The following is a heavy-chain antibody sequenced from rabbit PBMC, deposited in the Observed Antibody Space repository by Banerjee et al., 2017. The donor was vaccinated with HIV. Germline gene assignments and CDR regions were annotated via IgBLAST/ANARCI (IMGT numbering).Heavy chain of an antibody. CDR3: VRDGDL. D-gene: IGHD3-1*01. CDR2: IVAGGSGTT. V-gene: IGHV1S45*01. CDR1: GFSFSNKYV. Sequence: QEQLEESGGDLVKPEGSLTLTCTASGFSFSNKYVMCWVRQAPGKGLEWIACIVAGGSGTTYYATWAKGRFTISESSSTTVTLQMTSLTAADTATYFCVRDGDLWGQGTLVTVS. J-gene: IGHJ4*01.